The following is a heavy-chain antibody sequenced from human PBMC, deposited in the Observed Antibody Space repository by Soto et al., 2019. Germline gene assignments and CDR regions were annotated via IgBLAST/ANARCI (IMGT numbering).Heavy chain of an antibody. Sequence: EVQLVESGGGLVQPGGSLRLSCAASGFTLSNFWMSWVRQAPGKGLEWVAGIKEDGSEKTNVDSVKGPFTISRDNAQNSLYLQMNRLRVDDAAVYYCASYRTLGCWGQGTPVIVSS. D-gene: IGHD1-26*01. CDR3: ASYRTLGC. V-gene: IGHV3-7*03. J-gene: IGHJ4*02. CDR1: GFTLSNFW. CDR2: IKEDGSEK.